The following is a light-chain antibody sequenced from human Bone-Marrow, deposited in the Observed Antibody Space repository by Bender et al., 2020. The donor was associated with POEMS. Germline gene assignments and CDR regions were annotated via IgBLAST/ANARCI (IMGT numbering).Light chain of an antibody. Sequence: QTALTQPASVSGSPGQSITISCTGTSSDIGGYRFVSWYQQHPGKAPKLMIFDVNNRPSGVSNRFSGSKSGNTASLTISGIQAEDEAHYYCSSYASTNVLFGGGTKLTVL. J-gene: IGLJ2*01. CDR1: SSDIGGYRF. CDR2: DVN. V-gene: IGLV2-14*01. CDR3: SSYASTNVL.